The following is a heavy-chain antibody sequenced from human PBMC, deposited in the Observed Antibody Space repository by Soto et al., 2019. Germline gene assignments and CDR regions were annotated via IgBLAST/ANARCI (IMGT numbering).Heavy chain of an antibody. CDR2: IYWDEDK. CDR3: ANRLRGYAYYFDY. CDR1: GFSLSTRGVA. D-gene: IGHD5-12*01. Sequence: QITLKESGPKLVKPTQTLTLTCTFSGFSLSTRGVAVGWIRQPPGKALEWLALIYWDEDKWYSPSLKSRLTSTEDTSKIQVVLTITNMVPVDTATYYCANRLRGYAYYFDYWGQGTLVTVSS. V-gene: IGHV2-5*02. J-gene: IGHJ4*02.